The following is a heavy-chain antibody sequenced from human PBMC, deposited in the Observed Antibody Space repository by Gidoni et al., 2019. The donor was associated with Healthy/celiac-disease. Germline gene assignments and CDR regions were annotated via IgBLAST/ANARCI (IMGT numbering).Heavy chain of an antibody. Sequence: EVQLVESGGGLVQPGRSLRLSCAASGFTFDDYAMHWVRQAPGKGLEWVSGISWNSGSIGYADSVKGRFTISRDNAKNSLYLQMNSLRAEDTALYYCAKVDGYIDWYYFDYWGQGTLVTVSS. V-gene: IGHV3-9*01. J-gene: IGHJ4*02. CDR2: ISWNSGSI. CDR1: GFTFDDYA. D-gene: IGHD5-12*01. CDR3: AKVDGYIDWYYFDY.